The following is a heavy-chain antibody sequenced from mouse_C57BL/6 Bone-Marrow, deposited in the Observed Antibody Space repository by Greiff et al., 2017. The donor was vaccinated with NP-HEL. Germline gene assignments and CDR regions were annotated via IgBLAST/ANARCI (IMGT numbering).Heavy chain of an antibody. D-gene: IGHD2-5*01. CDR3: ARHYYSNYNYFDY. Sequence: QVQLKESGPELVKPGASVKISCKASGYAFSSSWMNWVKQRPGKGLEWIGRIYPGDGDTNYNGKFKGKATLTADKSSSTAYMQLSSLTSEDSAVYFCARHYYSNYNYFDYWGQGTTLTVSS. J-gene: IGHJ2*01. V-gene: IGHV1-82*01. CDR1: GYAFSSSW. CDR2: IYPGDGDT.